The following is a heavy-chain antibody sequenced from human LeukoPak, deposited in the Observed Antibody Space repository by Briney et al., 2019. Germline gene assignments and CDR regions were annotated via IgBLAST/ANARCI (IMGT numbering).Heavy chain of an antibody. V-gene: IGHV4-34*01. D-gene: IGHD3-22*01. CDR1: GGSFSGYY. CDR3: ARGDSSGYFDY. CDR2: INHRGST. J-gene: IGHJ4*02. Sequence: SETLSLTCAVYGGSFSGYYWSWIRQSPGKGLEWIGEINHRGSTNYNPSLKRRVTISVDTSKNQFSLKLSSVTAADTAVYYCARGDSSGYFDYWGQGTLVTVSS.